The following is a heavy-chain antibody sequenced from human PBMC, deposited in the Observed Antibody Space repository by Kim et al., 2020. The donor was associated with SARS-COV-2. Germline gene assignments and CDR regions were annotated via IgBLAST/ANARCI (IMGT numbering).Heavy chain of an antibody. CDR3: ARGLGYYDSSGYYAY. J-gene: IGHJ4*02. V-gene: IGHV4-34*01. Sequence: PYLKRRVTISLETSKNQFSLKLNSVTAADTAVYYCARGLGYYDSSGYYAYWGQGTLVTVSS. D-gene: IGHD3-22*01.